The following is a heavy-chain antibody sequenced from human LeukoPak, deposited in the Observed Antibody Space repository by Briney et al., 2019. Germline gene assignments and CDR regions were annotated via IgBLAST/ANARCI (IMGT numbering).Heavy chain of an antibody. CDR3: ARLGGSDRQH. J-gene: IGHJ1*01. CDR2: IYYSGST. V-gene: IGHV4-59*01. Sequence: SETLSLTCTVSGGSISSYYWSWIRQPPGKGLEWIGYIYYSGSTNYNPSLKGRVTISVDTSKNQFSLKLSSVTAADTAVYYCARLGGSDRQHWGQGTLVTVSS. D-gene: IGHD1-26*01. CDR1: GGSISSYY.